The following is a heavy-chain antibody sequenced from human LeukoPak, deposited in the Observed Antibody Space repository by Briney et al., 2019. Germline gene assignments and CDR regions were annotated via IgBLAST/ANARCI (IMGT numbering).Heavy chain of an antibody. CDR2: ISSSGSTI. Sequence: GGSLRLSCAASGFTFSSYEMNWVRQAPGEGLEWVSYISSSGSTIYYADSVKGRFTISRDNAKNSLYLQMNSLRAEDTAVYYCARAPYYYGSGSYPPDYWGQGTLVTVSS. V-gene: IGHV3-48*03. D-gene: IGHD3-10*01. J-gene: IGHJ4*02. CDR3: ARAPYYYGSGSYPPDY. CDR1: GFTFSSYE.